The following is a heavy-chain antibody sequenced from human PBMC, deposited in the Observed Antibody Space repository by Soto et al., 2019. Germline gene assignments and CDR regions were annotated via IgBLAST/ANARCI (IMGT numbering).Heavy chain of an antibody. CDR3: ARGSGVVVAALPGMYYFDY. V-gene: IGHV4-59*13. CDR1: GGSISSYY. D-gene: IGHD2-15*01. J-gene: IGHJ4*02. Sequence: PSETLSLTCTVSGGSISSYYWSWIRQPPGEGLEWIGYIYYSGSTNYNPSLKSRVTISVDTSKNQFSLKLSSVTAADTAVYYCARGSGVVVAALPGMYYFDYWGQGTLVTVSS. CDR2: IYYSGST.